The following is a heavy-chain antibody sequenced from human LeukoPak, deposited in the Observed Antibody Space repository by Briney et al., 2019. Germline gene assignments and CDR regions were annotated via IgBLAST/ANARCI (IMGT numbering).Heavy chain of an antibody. CDR1: GFTFGDYA. Sequence: PGGSLRLSCPASGFTFGDYAMSWIRQAPGKGLEWVGFIRSKAYGETADYAASVKGRFTISRDDSKAIAYLQMNSLKTEDTAVYHCTRDRGAYNLYDYWGQGTLVTVSS. J-gene: IGHJ4*02. D-gene: IGHD1-1*01. CDR2: IRSKAYGETA. V-gene: IGHV3-49*03. CDR3: TRDRGAYNLYDY.